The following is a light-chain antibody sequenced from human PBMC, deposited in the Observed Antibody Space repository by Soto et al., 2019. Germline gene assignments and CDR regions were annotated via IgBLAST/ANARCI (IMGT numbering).Light chain of an antibody. CDR1: ETVSDSQ. V-gene: IGKV3-20*01. Sequence: EIVLTQSPDTLTLSPGERATLSCSTSETVSDSQLAWYQQKPGQAPRLLIYSVSTRATGIADRFSGSGSGTDFTLTISRLEPADFALYYCQQYGSSRWTFGQGTKVDIK. J-gene: IGKJ1*01. CDR3: QQYGSSRWT. CDR2: SVS.